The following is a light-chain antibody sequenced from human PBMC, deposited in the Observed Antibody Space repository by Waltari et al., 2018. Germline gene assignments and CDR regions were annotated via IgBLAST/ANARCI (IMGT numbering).Light chain of an antibody. J-gene: IGLJ3*02. Sequence: QSVLTQPPSASGTPGQRVTISCTGSSSNIGGNVVNWYQQLPGKAPTLLIYRSELRPPGLPDRCSGSKSGTSASLSISGLQSADEGDYYCAAWDDSLHGHWVFGGGTKVTVL. CDR2: RSE. CDR1: SSNIGGNV. V-gene: IGLV1-44*01. CDR3: AAWDDSLHGHWV.